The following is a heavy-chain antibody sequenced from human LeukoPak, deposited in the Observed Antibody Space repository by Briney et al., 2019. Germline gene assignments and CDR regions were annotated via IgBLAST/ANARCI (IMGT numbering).Heavy chain of an antibody. D-gene: IGHD6-19*01. J-gene: IGHJ4*02. CDR2: ISWNSGSI. CDR3: AKDNRRHYTSGPNPDSLH. CDR1: GFIFNNYA. Sequence: GGSLRLSCAGSGFIFNNYAMHWVRQPPGKGLEWVSGISWNSGSIDYADSVKGRFTISRDNAKNSQYLQMNSLRVEDTAFYYCAKDNRRHYTSGPNPDSLHWGQGALVTVSS. V-gene: IGHV3-9*01.